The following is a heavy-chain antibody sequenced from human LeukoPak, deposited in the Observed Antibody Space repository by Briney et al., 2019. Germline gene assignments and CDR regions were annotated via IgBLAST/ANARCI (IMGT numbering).Heavy chain of an antibody. J-gene: IGHJ6*03. Sequence: SETLSLTCTVSGGSISSSSYYWGWIRQPPGKGLEWIGSIYYSGSTYYNPSLKSRVTISVDTSKNQFSLKLSSVTAADTAVYYCARDRLRDYYYYYMDVWGKGTTVTVSS. CDR3: ARDRLRDYYYYYMDV. CDR2: IYYSGST. V-gene: IGHV4-39*07. D-gene: IGHD4-17*01. CDR1: GGSISSSSYY.